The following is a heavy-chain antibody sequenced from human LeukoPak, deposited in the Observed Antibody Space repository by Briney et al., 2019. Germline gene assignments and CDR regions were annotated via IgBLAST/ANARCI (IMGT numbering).Heavy chain of an antibody. Sequence: TSETLSLTCAVYGASYNAYYWSWIRQPPGKRLEWIGDIDHRGTATYNPSLKSRLTISADASKNQFSLKLNSVTDADTAVYYCAVGITILGVAASFDSWGQGNLVIVSS. V-gene: IGHV4-34*01. CDR1: GASYNAYY. J-gene: IGHJ4*02. CDR3: AVGITILGVAASFDS. CDR2: IDHRGTA. D-gene: IGHD3-3*01.